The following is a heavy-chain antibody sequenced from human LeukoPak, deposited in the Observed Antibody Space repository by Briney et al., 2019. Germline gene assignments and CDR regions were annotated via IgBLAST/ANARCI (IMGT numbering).Heavy chain of an antibody. CDR1: GFTFSSYV. J-gene: IGHJ3*02. V-gene: IGHV3-64D*06. CDR3: MIPARGDDAFDI. CDR2: ITSNGGST. D-gene: IGHD4-17*01. Sequence: PGGSLRLSCSASGFTFSSYVMHWVRQAPGKGLEYVSAITSNGGSTYYADSVKGRFIISRDNSKNTLYLQMSSLRAEDTAVYYCMIPARGDDAFDIWGQGTMVTVSS.